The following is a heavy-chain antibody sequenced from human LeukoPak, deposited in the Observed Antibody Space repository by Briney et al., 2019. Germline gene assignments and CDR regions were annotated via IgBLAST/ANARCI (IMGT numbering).Heavy chain of an antibody. CDR1: GGSIRSYY. CDR2: IYYSGST. Sequence: SETLSLTCTVSGGSIRSYYWSWIRQPPGKGLEWIGYIYYSGSTNYNPSLKSRVTISVDTSKNQFSLKLSSVTAADTAVYYCARSPDLIAVAGTFDYWGQGTLVTVSS. V-gene: IGHV4-59*01. CDR3: ARSPDLIAVAGTFDY. J-gene: IGHJ4*02. D-gene: IGHD6-19*01.